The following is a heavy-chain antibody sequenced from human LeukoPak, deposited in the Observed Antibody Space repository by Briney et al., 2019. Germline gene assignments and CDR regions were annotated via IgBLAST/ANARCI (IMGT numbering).Heavy chain of an antibody. CDR2: IYSGGST. V-gene: IGHV3-66*01. D-gene: IGHD3-22*01. CDR1: GFTVSSNY. J-gene: IGHJ6*02. CDR3: ARSPYYYDSSGYYSYYYYGMDA. Sequence: GGSLRLSCAASGFTVSSNYMSWVRQAPGKGLEWVSVIYSGGSTYYADSVKGRFTISRDNSKNTLYLQMNSLRAEDTAVYYCARSPYYYDSSGYYSYYYYGMDAWGQGTTVTVSS.